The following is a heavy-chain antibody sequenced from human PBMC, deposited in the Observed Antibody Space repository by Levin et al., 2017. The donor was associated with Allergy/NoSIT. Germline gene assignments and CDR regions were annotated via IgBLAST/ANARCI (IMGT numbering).Heavy chain of an antibody. J-gene: IGHJ5*02. V-gene: IGHV4-59*01. Sequence: SETLSLTCSVSGASITSYYWTWIRQAPGKGLDWIGYVSYSGGPTYNPSLKSRVTITADKSKNQFSLKLTSVTAADTAVYYCTRSLGYCDRSTCYGSWFDPWGQGTLVSVSS. CDR1: GASITSYY. D-gene: IGHD2/OR15-2a*01. CDR3: TRSLGYCDRSTCYGSWFDP. CDR2: VSYSGGP.